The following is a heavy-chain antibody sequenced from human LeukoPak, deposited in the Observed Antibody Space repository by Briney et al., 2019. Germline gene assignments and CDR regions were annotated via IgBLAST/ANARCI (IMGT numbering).Heavy chain of an antibody. J-gene: IGHJ6*02. Sequence: GGSLSLSCAASGFTFSSYAMSWVRQAPGKGLEWVSAISGSGGSTYYADSVKGRFTISRDNSKNTLYLQMNSLRAEDTAVYYCAKDPVAEPRYGMDVWGQGTTVTVSS. V-gene: IGHV3-23*01. CDR1: GFTFSSYA. D-gene: IGHD2-15*01. CDR2: ISGSGGST. CDR3: AKDPVAEPRYGMDV.